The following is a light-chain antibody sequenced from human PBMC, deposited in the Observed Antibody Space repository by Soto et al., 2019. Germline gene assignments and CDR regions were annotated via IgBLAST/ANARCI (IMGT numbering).Light chain of an antibody. CDR3: HQRQSWPRT. J-gene: IGKJ1*01. CDR2: GAS. Sequence: EIVMTQSPATLSVSPGERATLSCRASQSVSSNYLAWYQQKPGQAPRLLIYGASTRATGVPARFSASGSGTDFTLTISDVQPEDFALYYCHQRQSWPRTFGQGTKVDI. V-gene: IGKV3-15*01. CDR1: QSVSSN.